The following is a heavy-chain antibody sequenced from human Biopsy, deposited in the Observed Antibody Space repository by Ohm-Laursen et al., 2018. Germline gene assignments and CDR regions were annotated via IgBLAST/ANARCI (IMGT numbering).Heavy chain of an antibody. CDR1: GYTFTAHY. J-gene: IGHJ3*01. CDR3: ARDMSLVTTFPNDALDV. D-gene: IGHD1-1*01. V-gene: IGHV1-2*02. CDR2: INPNSGAT. Sequence: ASVKVSCKPSGYTFTAHYVHWVRQAPGQGLEGMGWINPNSGATSYAQNFQGRVTLTRDTSTSTAHMELSNLRSDDTAVYFCARDMSLVTTFPNDALDVWGQGTMVTVSS.